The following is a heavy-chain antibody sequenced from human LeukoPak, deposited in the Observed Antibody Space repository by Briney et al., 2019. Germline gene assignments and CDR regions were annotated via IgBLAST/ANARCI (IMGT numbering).Heavy chain of an antibody. Sequence: GGSLRLSCPASGFTVSSNYMSWVRQAPGKGLEWVSVIYSGGSTYYAASVKGQFTISRDNSKNTLYLQMNSLRAEDTAVYYCARDAKSRHMVRPSYYCYYMDVWGKGTTVTVSS. CDR3: ARDAKSRHMVRPSYYCYYMDV. V-gene: IGHV3-53*01. D-gene: IGHD3-10*01. CDR2: IYSGGST. CDR1: GFTVSSNY. J-gene: IGHJ6*03.